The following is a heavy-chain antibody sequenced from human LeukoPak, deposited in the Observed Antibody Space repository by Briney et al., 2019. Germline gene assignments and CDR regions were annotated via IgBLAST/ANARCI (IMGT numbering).Heavy chain of an antibody. D-gene: IGHD3-22*01. CDR3: ARVPLTTYYYDSSGYYPWYFDY. Sequence: GGSLRLSCAASGFTFSSYSMNWVRQAPGKGLEWVSSISSSTSYIYLADSVKGRFTISRDNAKNSLYLQMGSLRAEDTAVYYCARVPLTTYYYDSSGYYPWYFDYWGQGTLVTVSS. J-gene: IGHJ4*02. CDR2: ISSSTSYI. CDR1: GFTFSSYS. V-gene: IGHV3-21*01.